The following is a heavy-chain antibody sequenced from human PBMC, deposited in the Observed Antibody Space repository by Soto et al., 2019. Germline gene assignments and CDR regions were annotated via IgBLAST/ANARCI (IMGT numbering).Heavy chain of an antibody. Sequence: GGSLRLSCAASGFTFSDYYMSWIRQAPGKGLEWVSYISSSSSYTNYADSVKGRFTISRDNAKNSLYLQMNSLRAEDTAVYYCARGGGWLRFPFGYWGQGTLVTVSS. V-gene: IGHV3-11*03. D-gene: IGHD5-12*01. CDR3: ARGGGWLRFPFGY. J-gene: IGHJ4*02. CDR2: ISSSSSYT. CDR1: GFTFSDYY.